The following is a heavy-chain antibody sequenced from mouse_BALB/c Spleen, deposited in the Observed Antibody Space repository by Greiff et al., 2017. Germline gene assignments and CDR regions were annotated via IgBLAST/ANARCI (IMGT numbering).Heavy chain of an antibody. CDR3: ARSIRTMDY. CDR2: ISSGSSTI. D-gene: IGHD1-1*01. Sequence: EVHLVESGGGLVQPGGSRKLSCAASGFTFSSFGMHWVRQAPEKGLEWVAYISSGSSTIYYADTVKGRFTISRDNPKNTLFLQMTSLRSEDTAMYYCARSIRTMDYWGQGTSVTVSS. J-gene: IGHJ4*01. CDR1: GFTFSSFG. V-gene: IGHV5-17*02.